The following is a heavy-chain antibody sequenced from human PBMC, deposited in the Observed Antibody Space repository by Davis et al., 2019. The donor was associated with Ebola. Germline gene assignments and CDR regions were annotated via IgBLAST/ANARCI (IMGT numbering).Heavy chain of an antibody. D-gene: IGHD5-24*01. Sequence: LSLTCAASGFNFRSYGMHWVRQAPDKGLEWVAVIWYDGSRKYYGDSVKGRFTISRDNSNNLLYLQMNSLRAEDTAVYYCAGSDGSYYNYGMDVWGQGTTVTVSS. CDR2: IWYDGSRK. V-gene: IGHV3-30*19. J-gene: IGHJ6*02. CDR3: AGSDGSYYNYGMDV. CDR1: GFNFRSYG.